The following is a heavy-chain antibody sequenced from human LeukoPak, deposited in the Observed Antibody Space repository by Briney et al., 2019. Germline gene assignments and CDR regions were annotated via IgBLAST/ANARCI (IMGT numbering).Heavy chain of an antibody. CDR3: ARVLGTTVPTG. CDR2: ISSSSSYI. CDR1: GFTFSSYS. D-gene: IGHD1-7*01. V-gene: IGHV3-21*01. J-gene: IGHJ4*02. Sequence: GGSLRLSCAASGFTFSSYSMNWVRQAPGKGLEWVSSISSSSSYIYYADSVKGRFTISRDNANNSLYLQMNSLRAEDTAVYYCARVLGTTVPTGWGQGTLVTVSS.